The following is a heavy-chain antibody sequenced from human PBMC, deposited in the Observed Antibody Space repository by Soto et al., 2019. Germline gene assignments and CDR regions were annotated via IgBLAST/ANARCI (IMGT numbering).Heavy chain of an antibody. V-gene: IGHV4-59*08. CDR2: IYYSGST. J-gene: IGHJ6*03. CDR1: GGSISSYY. CDR3: ARHGKAAMALYYYYYYMDV. Sequence: SETLSLTCTVSGGSISSYYWSWIRQPPGKGLEWIGYIYYSGSTNYNPSLKSRVTISVDTSKNQFSLKLSSVTAADTAVYYCARHGKAAMALYYYYYYMDVWGKGTTVTVSS. D-gene: IGHD5-18*01.